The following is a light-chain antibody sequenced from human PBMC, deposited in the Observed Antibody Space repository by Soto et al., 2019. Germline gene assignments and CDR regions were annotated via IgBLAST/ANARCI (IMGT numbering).Light chain of an antibody. V-gene: IGKV1-5*01. CDR3: QQYSGYSPWT. Sequence: DVHMTQSPSTLSASVGDRVTITCRASQSISGYLAWYQQKPGKAPNLLIYDASNLEGGVSSRFSGSGFGTEFTLTISSLQPDDFVSYYCQQYSGYSPWTFGQGTKVEIK. CDR1: QSISGY. CDR2: DAS. J-gene: IGKJ1*01.